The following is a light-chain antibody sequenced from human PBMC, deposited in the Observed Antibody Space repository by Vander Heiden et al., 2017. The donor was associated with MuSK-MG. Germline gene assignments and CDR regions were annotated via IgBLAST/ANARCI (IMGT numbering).Light chain of an antibody. Sequence: DIQLTQSPSSLSATIRDSVTITCRASQSISNFLNWYQQKPGKAPQLLISAASGLQSGVPSRFSASGSGTDFTLTISSLQPEDFATYFCQQSNSNPRTFGQGTKVEIK. CDR2: AAS. CDR3: QQSNSNPRT. V-gene: IGKV1-39*01. J-gene: IGKJ1*01. CDR1: QSISNF.